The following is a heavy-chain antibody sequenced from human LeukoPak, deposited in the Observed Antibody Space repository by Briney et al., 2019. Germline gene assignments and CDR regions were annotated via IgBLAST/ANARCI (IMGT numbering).Heavy chain of an antibody. CDR2: LMHDGSEK. D-gene: IGHD5-12*01. V-gene: IGHV3-7*01. J-gene: IGHJ4*02. Sequence: LSGGSLRLSCAASGFTFRSYWMSWVRQAPGKGLEWVANLMHDGSEKYYVDSVRGRFIISRDNAEKSLYLQMNSLRAEDTAVYYCARGGLAEIVATIATYYFDYWGQGTLVTVSS. CDR1: GFTFRSYW. CDR3: ARGGLAEIVATIATYYFDY.